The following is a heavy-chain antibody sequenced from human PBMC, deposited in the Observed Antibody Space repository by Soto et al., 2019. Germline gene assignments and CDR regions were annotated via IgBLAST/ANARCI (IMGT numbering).Heavy chain of an antibody. Sequence: TLSLTCTVSGGSIRSGGYHWTWIRQQPGKGLEWIGYIYYSGSTYYNPSLKSRVTITVDTSKNQFSLKLSSVTAADTAVYYCVRVFSDSSSFFDPWAQGTLVPVPS. V-gene: IGHV4-31*03. CDR1: GGSIRSGGYH. CDR2: IYYSGST. D-gene: IGHD6-13*01. J-gene: IGHJ5*02. CDR3: VRVFSDSSSFFDP.